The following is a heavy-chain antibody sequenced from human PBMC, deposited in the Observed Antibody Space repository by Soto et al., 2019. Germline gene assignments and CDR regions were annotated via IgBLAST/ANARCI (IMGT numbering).Heavy chain of an antibody. V-gene: IGHV3-7*01. D-gene: IGHD2-2*01. J-gene: IGHJ5*02. CDR2: IRQDGGEK. CDR3: ARGQRYCSSTNCYGYWFDP. Sequence: GGSLRLSCAASGFTFNSYWMSWVRQAPGKGPEWVANIRQDGGEKHYVDSVKGRFTISRDNVKNSLYLQMNSLRAEDTAVYYYARGQRYCSSTNCYGYWFDPWGQGTMVTVSS. CDR1: GFTFNSYW.